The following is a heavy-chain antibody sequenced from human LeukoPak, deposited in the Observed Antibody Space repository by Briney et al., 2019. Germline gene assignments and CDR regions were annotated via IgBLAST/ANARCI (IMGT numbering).Heavy chain of an antibody. Sequence: TSETLSLTCTVSGGSISSYYWSWIRQPAGKGLEWIGRIYTSGSTNYNPSLKSRVTMSVDTSKNQFSLKLSSVTAADTAVYYCARSSSSWYEVYFDYWGQGALVTVSS. CDR2: IYTSGST. CDR1: GGSISSYY. D-gene: IGHD6-13*01. CDR3: ARSSSSWYEVYFDY. V-gene: IGHV4-4*07. J-gene: IGHJ4*02.